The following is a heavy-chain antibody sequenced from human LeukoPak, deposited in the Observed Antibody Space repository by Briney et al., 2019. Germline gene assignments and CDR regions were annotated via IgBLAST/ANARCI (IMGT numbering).Heavy chain of an antibody. V-gene: IGHV3-20*01. D-gene: IGHD2-15*01. Sequence: PGGSLRLSCAASGFTFDDYGMSWVRQAPGKGLEWASGINWNGGSTGYADSVKGRFTISRDNAKNSLYLQMNSLRAEDTALCHCARRCSGGSCYYAFDIWGQGTMVTVSS. CDR2: INWNGGST. J-gene: IGHJ3*02. CDR3: ARRCSGGSCYYAFDI. CDR1: GFTFDDYG.